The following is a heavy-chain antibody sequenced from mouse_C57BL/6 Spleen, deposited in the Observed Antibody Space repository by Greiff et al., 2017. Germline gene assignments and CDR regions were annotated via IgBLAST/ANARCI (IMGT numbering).Heavy chain of an antibody. J-gene: IGHJ2*01. CDR2: IRYSGST. Sequence: VQLKQSGPGMVKPSQSLSLTCTVTGYSITSGYDWHWIRHFPGNNLEWMGYIRYSGSTNYNPSLKSRISITHDTSKNHFFLKLNSVTTEDTATYYCARGGDYDYPYFVYWGQGTTLTGSS. D-gene: IGHD2-4*01. CDR3: ARGGDYDYPYFVY. V-gene: IGHV3-1*01. CDR1: GYSITSGYD.